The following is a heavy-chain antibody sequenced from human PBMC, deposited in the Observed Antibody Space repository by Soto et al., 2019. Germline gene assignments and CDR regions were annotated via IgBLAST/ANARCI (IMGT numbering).Heavy chain of an antibody. CDR3: ARDPTTCGGDCYSGFDY. CDR1: GYTFTSYG. V-gene: IGHV1-18*01. J-gene: IGHJ4*02. CDR2: ISAYNGNT. D-gene: IGHD2-21*02. Sequence: QVQLVQSGAEVKKPGASVKVSCKASGYTFTSYGISWVRQAPGQGLEWMGWISAYNGNTNYAQKLQGRVTMTTDTTTSTAYMELRSLGSDDTAVYYCARDPTTCGGDCYSGFDYWGQGTLVTVSS.